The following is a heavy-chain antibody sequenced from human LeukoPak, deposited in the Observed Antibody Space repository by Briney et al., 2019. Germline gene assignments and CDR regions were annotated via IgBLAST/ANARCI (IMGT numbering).Heavy chain of an antibody. V-gene: IGHV4-4*08. Sequence: SETLSLTCSASGGSISSYYWSWIRQPPGKGLEWIGRIYTSGSTNYNPSLKSRVTISLDTSKNQFSLNLSSVTAADTAVYYCARDSFRRSSTGPFDIWGQGTTVTVSS. J-gene: IGHJ3*02. CDR1: GGSISSYY. D-gene: IGHD2-2*01. CDR3: ARDSFRRSSTGPFDI. CDR2: IYTSGST.